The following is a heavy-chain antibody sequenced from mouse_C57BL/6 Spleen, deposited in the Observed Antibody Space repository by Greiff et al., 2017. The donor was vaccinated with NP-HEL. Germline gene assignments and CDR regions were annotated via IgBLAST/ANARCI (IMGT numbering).Heavy chain of an antibody. Sequence: EVKLQESGPGLVKPSQSLSLTCSVTGYSITSGYYWNWIRQFPGNKLEWMGYISYDGSNNYNPSLKNRISITRDTSKYQFFLKLNSVTTEDTATYYCARDGPAWFAYWGQGTLVTVSA. CDR1: GYSITSGYY. V-gene: IGHV3-6*01. J-gene: IGHJ3*01. CDR2: ISYDGSN. CDR3: ARDGPAWFAY.